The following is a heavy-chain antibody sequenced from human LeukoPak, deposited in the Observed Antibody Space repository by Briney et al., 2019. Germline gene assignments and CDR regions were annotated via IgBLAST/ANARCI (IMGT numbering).Heavy chain of an antibody. J-gene: IGHJ6*03. CDR3: ARDHSNDFWSGSGPLYYMNV. CDR2: INPNSGGT. CDR1: GYTFTGYY. V-gene: IGHV1-2*02. Sequence: ASVKVSCKASGYTFTGYYMHWVRQAPGQGLEWMGWINPNSGGTNYAQKFQGRVTMTRDTSISTAYMELSRLRSDDTAVYYCARDHSNDFWSGSGPLYYMNVCGKGTTVTVSS. D-gene: IGHD3-3*01.